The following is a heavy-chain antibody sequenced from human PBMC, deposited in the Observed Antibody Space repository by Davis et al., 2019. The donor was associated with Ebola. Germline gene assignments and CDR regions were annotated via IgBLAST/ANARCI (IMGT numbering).Heavy chain of an antibody. Sequence: PSETLSLTCTVSGGSISSGGYYWSWIRQHPGKGLEWIGYIYYSGSTYYNPSLKSRVTISVDTSKNQFSLKLSSVTAADTAVYYCARGPRITIFGARHWYFDLWGRGTLVTVSS. CDR1: GGSISSGGYY. CDR3: ARGPRITIFGARHWYFDL. CDR2: IYYSGST. D-gene: IGHD3-3*01. J-gene: IGHJ2*01. V-gene: IGHV4-31*03.